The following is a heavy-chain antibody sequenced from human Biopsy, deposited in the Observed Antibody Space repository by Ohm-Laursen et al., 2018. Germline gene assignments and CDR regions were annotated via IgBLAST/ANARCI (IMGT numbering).Heavy chain of an antibody. CDR2: IRRNSAII. CDR3: ARGRGGARYGMDV. J-gene: IGHJ6*02. D-gene: IGHD1-26*01. V-gene: IGHV3-9*01. CDR1: GFTFDDYG. Sequence: SLRLSCAAFGFTFDDYGMHWVRQPPGKGLEWVSGIRRNSAIIDYADSVRGRFTISRDNARRFLFLQMNNLKSEDTAFYYCARGRGGARYGMDVWGRGTTVTVSS.